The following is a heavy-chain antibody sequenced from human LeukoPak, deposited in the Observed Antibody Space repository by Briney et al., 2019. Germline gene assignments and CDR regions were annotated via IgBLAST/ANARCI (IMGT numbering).Heavy chain of an antibody. CDR3: AKDISGGDCPDY. CDR2: ISYDGSDK. D-gene: IGHD2-21*02. V-gene: IGHV3-30*18. J-gene: IGHJ4*02. CDR1: AFTFSNYG. Sequence: GGSLRLSCAASAFTFSNYGMHWVRQAPGKGLEWVAVISYDGSDKYYADSVKGRFTISRDNSKNTVFQQMNSLSTEDTAVYYCAKDISGGDCPDYWGQGTLVTVSS.